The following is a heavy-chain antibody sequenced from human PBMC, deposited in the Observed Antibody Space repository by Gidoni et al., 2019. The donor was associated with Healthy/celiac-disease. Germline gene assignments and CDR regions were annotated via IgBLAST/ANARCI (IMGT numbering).Heavy chain of an antibody. D-gene: IGHD3-3*01. J-gene: IGHJ5*02. CDR3: ARLQRITIFGDDNWFDP. CDR2: ISSSSSYI. V-gene: IGHV3-21*01. Sequence: EVQLVESGGGLVMPGGSLRLPFSASGSPLSRPRMNGFRRAPGKGLEWVSSISSSSSYIYYADSVKGRFTISRDNAKNSLYLQMNSLRAEDTAVYYCARLQRITIFGDDNWFDPWGQGTLVTVSS. CDR1: GSPLSRPR.